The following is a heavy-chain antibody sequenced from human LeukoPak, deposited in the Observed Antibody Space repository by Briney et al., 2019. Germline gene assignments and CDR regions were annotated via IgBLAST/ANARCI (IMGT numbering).Heavy chain of an antibody. Sequence: IPPETLSLTCTVSGGSISSDKFYWSWIRQPPGKGLEWIGYIYYSGSTYYNPSLKSRVTISVDTSKNQFSLRLSSVTAADTAVYYCARADRWDGMDVWGQGTTVTVSS. D-gene: IGHD4-23*01. CDR1: GGSISSDKFY. J-gene: IGHJ6*02. CDR3: ARADRWDGMDV. CDR2: IYYSGST. V-gene: IGHV4-30-4*01.